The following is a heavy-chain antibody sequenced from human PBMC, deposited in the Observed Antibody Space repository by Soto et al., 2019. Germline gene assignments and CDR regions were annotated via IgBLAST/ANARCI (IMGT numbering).Heavy chain of an antibody. V-gene: IGHV3-72*01. D-gene: IGHD3-10*01. CDR3: ASIRGVFGY. CDR1: GLSLSDVF. J-gene: IGHJ4*02. CDR2: TKDKAYSYTT. Sequence: EVQLVESGGGLVQPGVSLRLSCAASGLSLSDVFIDWVRQAPGKGLEWVGRTKDKAYSYTTEYAASVKGRFTISRDGSRTSVFLQMISLKTEDTAMYSCASIRGVFGYWGQGTLVTVSS.